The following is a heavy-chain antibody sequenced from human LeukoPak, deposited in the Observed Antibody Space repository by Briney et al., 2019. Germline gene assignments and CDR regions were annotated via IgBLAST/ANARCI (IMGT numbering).Heavy chain of an antibody. CDR3: ARDTWFGNYYLDV. D-gene: IGHD3-10*01. CDR2: IHPKSGDT. Sequence: ASVKVSCQASGYIFTAYYIHWVRQAPGQGLEWMGWIHPKSGDTKFPQGFQGRVTLTSDTTVNTIYMELNGLRSDDTATYYCARDTWFGNYYLDVWGSGTTVTVSS. CDR1: GYIFTAYY. V-gene: IGHV1-2*02. J-gene: IGHJ6*03.